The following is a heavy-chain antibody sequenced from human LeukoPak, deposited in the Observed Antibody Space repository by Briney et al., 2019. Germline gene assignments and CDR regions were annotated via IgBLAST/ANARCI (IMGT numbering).Heavy chain of an antibody. Sequence: GGSLRLSCVASGFTSSSYWMHWVRQAPGKGLVWVSRIDTDGTTTNYADSVKGRFTISRDNAKNTVFLQMNILRPEDTAVYYCARADYDSSGYHFDYWGQGALVTASS. CDR1: GFTSSSYW. CDR2: IDTDGTTT. J-gene: IGHJ4*02. D-gene: IGHD3-22*01. CDR3: ARADYDSSGYHFDY. V-gene: IGHV3-74*01.